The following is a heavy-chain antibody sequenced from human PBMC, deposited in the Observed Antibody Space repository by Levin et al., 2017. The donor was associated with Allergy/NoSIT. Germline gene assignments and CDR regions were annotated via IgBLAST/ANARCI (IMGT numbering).Heavy chain of an antibody. D-gene: IGHD5-24*01. V-gene: IGHV4-34*01. CDR1: CGSFSGYH. Sequence: SQTLSLTCGVYCGSFSGYHWSWIRPPPGKGLEWIGEINHRGSTNYNPSLKSRVTISVDTSKNQLSLKVSSVTAADTAVYYCARGDGYNYFADIYYYDTMNIWGQGATVTVSS. CDR2: INHRGST. J-gene: IGHJ6*02. CDR3: ARGDGYNYFADIYYYDTMNI.